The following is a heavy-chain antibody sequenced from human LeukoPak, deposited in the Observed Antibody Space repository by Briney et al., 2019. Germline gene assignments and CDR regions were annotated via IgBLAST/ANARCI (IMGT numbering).Heavy chain of an antibody. D-gene: IGHD4-23*01. CDR1: GFNFTGYG. CDR3: TRVSESGNSDY. Sequence: GGSLRLSCAASGFNFTGYGIHWVRQVPGKGLDWVAVIWYDGKNKHYADSVKGRFTISRDTSKNTVYLQMISLRAEDTAVYYCTRVSESGNSDYWGQGTLVTVSS. V-gene: IGHV3-33*01. J-gene: IGHJ4*02. CDR2: IWYDGKNK.